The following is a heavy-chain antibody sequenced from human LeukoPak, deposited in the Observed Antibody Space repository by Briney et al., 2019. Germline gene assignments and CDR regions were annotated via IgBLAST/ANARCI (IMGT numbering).Heavy chain of an antibody. CDR3: ARDLAYSRLDY. CDR2: INPDGNKK. J-gene: IGHJ4*02. CDR1: GLTFSSSW. V-gene: IGHV3-7*01. D-gene: IGHD5-18*01. Sequence: GGSLRLSCAVSGLTFSSSWMDWVRQAPGKGLEWVASINPDGNKKYSADSVKGRSTISRDNAENSLYLQMNSLRVEDTAFYYCARDLAYSRLDYWGQGMLVTVSS.